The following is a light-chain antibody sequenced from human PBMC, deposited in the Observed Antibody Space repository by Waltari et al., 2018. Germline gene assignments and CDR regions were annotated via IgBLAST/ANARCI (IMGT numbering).Light chain of an antibody. CDR1: SGYSNYK. CDR3: GADHGSGSELWV. J-gene: IGLJ3*02. CDR2: VGTGGIVG. V-gene: IGLV9-49*02. Sequence: QPVLTQPPSASASLGASVTLTCTLSSGYSNYKVAWYQQRPGKGPRFVMRVGTGGIVGSKGDGIPDRFSVLGSGLNRYLTIKNIQEEDEADYHCGADHGSGSELWVFGGGTKLTVL.